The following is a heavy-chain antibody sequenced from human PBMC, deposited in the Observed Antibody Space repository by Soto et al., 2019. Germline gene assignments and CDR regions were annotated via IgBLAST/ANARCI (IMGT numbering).Heavy chain of an antibody. CDR1: GLKFSDAW. J-gene: IGHJ5*02. V-gene: IGHV3-15*07. CDR2: IKSKGGGEKK. D-gene: IGHD2-8*01. Sequence: EVQLVESGGGLVKPGDSLRLSCVVSGLKFSDAWMNWVRQAPGKGLGWDGRIKSKGGGEKKDYAAPVKGRFAISRDDSRGTLYLQMKSLKSEDTAVYYCAWDNGVRSRTDHWGQGTLVTVSS. CDR3: AWDNGVRSRTDH.